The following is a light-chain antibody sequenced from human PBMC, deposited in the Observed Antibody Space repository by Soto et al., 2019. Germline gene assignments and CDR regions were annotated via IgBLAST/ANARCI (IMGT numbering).Light chain of an antibody. CDR1: SNDIGEYHY. CDR2: EVT. CDR3: TSYAGSDNPVL. Sequence: QSVLTQPPSASGSPGQSVTIPCTGTSNDIGEYHYVSWYQQHPGKAPKLMIYEVTQRPSGVPHRFSGSKSGNTAYLTVSGLQPEDEADYYCTSYAGSDNPVLFGGGTKVTVL. J-gene: IGLJ2*01. V-gene: IGLV2-8*01.